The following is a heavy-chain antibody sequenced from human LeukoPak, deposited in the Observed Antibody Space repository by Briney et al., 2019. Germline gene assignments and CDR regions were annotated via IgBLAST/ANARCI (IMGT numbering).Heavy chain of an antibody. CDR2: INPSDGST. CDR1: GYTFTSYY. CDR3: ARVTYSGSFYFDY. V-gene: IGHV1-46*01. Sequence: GASVKVSCKASGYTFTSYYMQWVRQAPGQGLGWVGIINPSDGSTSSAQKFQGRVTMTRDTSTSTVYMELSSLRSDDTAVYYCARVTYSGSFYFDYWGQGTLVTVSS. J-gene: IGHJ4*02. D-gene: IGHD1-26*01.